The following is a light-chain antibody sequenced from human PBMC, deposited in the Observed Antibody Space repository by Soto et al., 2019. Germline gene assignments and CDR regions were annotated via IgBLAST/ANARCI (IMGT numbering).Light chain of an antibody. CDR2: DNN. J-gene: IGLJ3*02. CDR3: ATWDDSLNGWV. CDR1: SSNIKTNT. Sequence: QSVLTQPPSASGTPGQRVTISCSGSSSNIKTNTVNWYQQLPGRAPKVLIFDNNLRPSGVPDRIAGSKSGTSASLTISGLQSEDEADYYCATWDDSLNGWVFGGGTKLTVL. V-gene: IGLV1-44*01.